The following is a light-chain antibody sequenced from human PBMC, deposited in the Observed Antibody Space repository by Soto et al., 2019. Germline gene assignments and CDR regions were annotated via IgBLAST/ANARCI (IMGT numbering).Light chain of an antibody. CDR1: SSNIGAGYE. J-gene: IGLJ1*01. CDR3: QSYDSSLSGYV. Sequence: QSVRTQPPSVSEAPGQRVTISCTGSSSNIGAGYEAHWYQQVPGTAPKLLIYENNNRPSGVPDRFSGAKSGTSVSLAITGLQAEDEAEYYCQSYDSSLSGYVFGTGTKLTVL. V-gene: IGLV1-40*01. CDR2: ENN.